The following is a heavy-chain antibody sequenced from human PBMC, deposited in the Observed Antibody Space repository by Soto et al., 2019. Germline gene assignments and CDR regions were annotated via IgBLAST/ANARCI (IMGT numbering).Heavy chain of an antibody. D-gene: IGHD3-10*01. V-gene: IGHV3-53*01. J-gene: IGHJ4*02. CDR2: IYSGGYT. Sequence: EVQLVESGGGLIQPGGSLRLSCAVSGFTVSNNYMSWVRQAPGKGLEGVSVIYSGGYTAYGDSVKGRFTISRDNSKNTIFSQKKSLGAHDPAVFFCGAPPGGGGYWGQGTLVTVSS. CDR3: GAPPGGGGY. CDR1: GFTVSNNY.